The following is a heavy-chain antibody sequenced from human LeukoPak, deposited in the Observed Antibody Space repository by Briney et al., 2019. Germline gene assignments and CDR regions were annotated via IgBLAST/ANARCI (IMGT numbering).Heavy chain of an antibody. J-gene: IGHJ4*02. Sequence: GGSLRLSCAASGFTFGDYYMSWIRQAPGKGLEWVSYISNSGNAIKEADSVRGRFTISRDNAQNSLFLQMKSLRADDTAVYYCARYRVITNDYFDSWGQGTLVTVSS. V-gene: IGHV3-11*01. CDR3: ARYRVITNDYFDS. CDR1: GFTFGDYY. D-gene: IGHD3-16*01. CDR2: ISNSGNAI.